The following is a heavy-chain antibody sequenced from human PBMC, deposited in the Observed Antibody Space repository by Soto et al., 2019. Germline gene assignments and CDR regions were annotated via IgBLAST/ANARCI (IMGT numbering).Heavy chain of an antibody. CDR3: ASDLGGWTDY. D-gene: IGHD6-19*01. J-gene: IGHJ4*02. CDR2: INAGNGNT. V-gene: IGHV1-3*01. CDR1: GYTFTSYA. Sequence: QVQLVQSGAEVKKPGASVKVSCKASGYTFTSYAMQWVRQAPGQRLEWMGWINAGNGNTKYSQKFQGRDTITGDTSASTDYMELSRLRSEDTAVYYCASDLGGWTDYWGQGTLVTVSS.